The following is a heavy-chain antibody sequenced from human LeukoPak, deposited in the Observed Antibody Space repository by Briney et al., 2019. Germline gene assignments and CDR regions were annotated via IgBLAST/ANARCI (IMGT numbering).Heavy chain of an antibody. CDR3: ARVGPYYDILNGYSRFDY. CDR1: GASISGHY. Sequence: WETLSLTCTVSGASISGHYWSWVRQPPGKGLELIGYFCSTVSTNYNSYLKSRVTISVDTSKNRFSLKVDSVTAADTAVYYCARVGPYYDILNGYSRFDYWGQGTLVTVSS. D-gene: IGHD3-9*01. J-gene: IGHJ4*02. CDR2: FCSTVST. V-gene: IGHV4-59*11.